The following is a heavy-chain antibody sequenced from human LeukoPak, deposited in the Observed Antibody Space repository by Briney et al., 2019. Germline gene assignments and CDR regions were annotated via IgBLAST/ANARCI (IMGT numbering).Heavy chain of an antibody. CDR1: GDSIKSDSYY. D-gene: IGHD3-22*01. CDR3: AKHKEDFHDSSGPNFWYFDL. V-gene: IGHV4-39*01. J-gene: IGHJ2*01. Sequence: SETLSLNCTVSGDSIKSDSYYWGWIRQPPGKGLEWIGTIYYSGSTYYNPSLKSRVTISVDTSKNQFSVKLSSVTAADTALYYCAKHKEDFHDSSGPNFWYFDLWGRGTLVTVSS. CDR2: IYYSGST.